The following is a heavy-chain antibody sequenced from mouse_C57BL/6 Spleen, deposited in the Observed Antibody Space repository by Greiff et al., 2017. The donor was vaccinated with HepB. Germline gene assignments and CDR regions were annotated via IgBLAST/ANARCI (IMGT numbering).Heavy chain of an antibody. CDR2: IDPSDSYT. D-gene: IGHD2-5*01. J-gene: IGHJ4*01. V-gene: IGHV1-50*01. CDR3: ARRTPYYSNYDYAMDY. CDR1: GYTFTSYW. Sequence: QVQLQQPGAELVKPGASVKLSCKASGYTFTSYWMQWVKQRPGQGLEWIGEIDPSDSYTNYNQKFKGKATLTVDTSSSTAYMQLSSLTSEDSAVYYFARRTPYYSNYDYAMDYWGQGTSVTVSS.